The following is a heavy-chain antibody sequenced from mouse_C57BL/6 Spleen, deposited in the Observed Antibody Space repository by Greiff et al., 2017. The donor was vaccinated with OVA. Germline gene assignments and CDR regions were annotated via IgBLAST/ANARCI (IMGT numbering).Heavy chain of an antibody. V-gene: IGHV1-64*01. CDR3: ERRSEGNCFDY. J-gene: IGHJ2*01. CDR2: IHPNSGST. Sequence: QVQLQQPGAELVKPGASVKLSCKASGYTFTSYWMHWVKQRPGQGLEWIGMIHPNSGSTNYNEKFKSKATLTVDKSSSTAYMQLSSLTSADAAVYYCERRSEGNCFDYWGQGTTLTVSS. CDR1: GYTFTSYW.